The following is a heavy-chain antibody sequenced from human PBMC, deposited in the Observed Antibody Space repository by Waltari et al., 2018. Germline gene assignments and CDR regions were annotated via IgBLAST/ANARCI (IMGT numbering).Heavy chain of an antibody. V-gene: IGHV1-8*01. D-gene: IGHD3-9*01. Sequence: MGWMNPNSGNTGYAQKFQGRVTMTRNTSISTAYMELSSLRSEDTAVYYCARARDILTGYYTAYYYYGMDVWGQGTTVTVSS. CDR2: MNPNSGNT. CDR3: ARARDILTGYYTAYYYYGMDV. J-gene: IGHJ6*02.